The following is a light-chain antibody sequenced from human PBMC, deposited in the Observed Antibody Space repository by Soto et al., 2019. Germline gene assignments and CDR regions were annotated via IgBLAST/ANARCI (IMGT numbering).Light chain of an antibody. Sequence: IQLTQSPSSLSASLGDRVTITCRASQGISTLLAWYQQKPGKAPKVLIYESSLLQSGVPSRFSGSGSGADFTLTISRLEPEDFAVYYCQQYGGSPITFGQGTRLEIK. CDR2: ESS. V-gene: IGKV1-9*01. J-gene: IGKJ5*01. CDR3: QQYGGSPIT. CDR1: QGISTL.